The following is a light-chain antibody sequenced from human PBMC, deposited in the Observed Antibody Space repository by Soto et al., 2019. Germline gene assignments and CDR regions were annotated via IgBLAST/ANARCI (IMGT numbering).Light chain of an antibody. Sequence: EIVLTQSPGTLSLSPGERATLSCRASQSVSNSYIAWYQQKPGQAPRLLIYGASSRATGIPDRFSGSGSGTDFTLTISRLEAEDFAVYNCQQYGSSPWTFGQGTKVEIK. CDR2: GAS. CDR3: QQYGSSPWT. J-gene: IGKJ1*01. V-gene: IGKV3-20*01. CDR1: QSVSNSY.